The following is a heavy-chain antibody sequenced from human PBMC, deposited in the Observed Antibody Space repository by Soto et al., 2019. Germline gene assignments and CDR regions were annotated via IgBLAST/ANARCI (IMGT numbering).Heavy chain of an antibody. CDR1: GFTFSNYW. V-gene: IGHV3-74*02. CDR2: IKSDGSVA. J-gene: IGHJ6*03. D-gene: IGHD2-15*01. CDR3: ARGDCVGGSCYSLAGSFYYYMDA. Sequence: EVQLVESGGGLVQPGGSLRLSCAASGFTFSNYWMYWVRQAPGKGLEWVSRIKSDGSVASYADSVKGRLTISRDNVKNTLYLQMDSLRAEDTAVYYCARGDCVGGSCYSLAGSFYYYMDAWGKGTMVTVFS.